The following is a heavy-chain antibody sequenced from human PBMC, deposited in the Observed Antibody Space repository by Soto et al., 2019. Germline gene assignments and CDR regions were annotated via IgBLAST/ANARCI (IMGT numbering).Heavy chain of an antibody. D-gene: IGHD1-26*01. V-gene: IGHV1-69*06. CDR3: ARITWGRDHYYGMDV. CDR1: GGTFSSYA. Sequence: SVKVSCKASGGTFSSYAISWVRQAPGQGLEWMGGIIPVFGTGIYAQKLQGRVTITADTSTNTAYMELSSLRSDDTAVYYCARITWGRDHYYGMDVWGQGTTVTVSS. J-gene: IGHJ6*02. CDR2: IIPVFGTG.